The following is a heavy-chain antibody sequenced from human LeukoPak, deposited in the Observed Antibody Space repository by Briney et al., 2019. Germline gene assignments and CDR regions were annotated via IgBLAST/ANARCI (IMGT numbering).Heavy chain of an antibody. CDR3: ARGQGYNFDWFDP. J-gene: IGHJ5*02. CDR2: IWYDGSNK. V-gene: IGHV3-33*08. D-gene: IGHD5-24*01. CDR1: GVTFSTSG. Sequence: PGGSLRLSCAASGVTFSTSGMHWVRQAPGKGLEWVAVIWYDGSNKYYADSVRGRFTISRDNSRNTLYLQMNSLRAEDTAVYYCARGQGYNFDWFDPWGQGTLVTVSS.